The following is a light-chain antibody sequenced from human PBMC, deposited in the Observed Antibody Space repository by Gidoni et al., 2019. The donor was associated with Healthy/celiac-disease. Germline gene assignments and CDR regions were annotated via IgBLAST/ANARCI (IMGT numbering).Light chain of an antibody. J-gene: IGKJ3*01. CDR2: KAS. CDR3: QQYNSPFT. CDR1: QSISSW. Sequence: DIQMTQSPSTLSASVGDRVTITCRASQSISSWLAWYQQKPGKAPKLLIYKASSLESGVPSRFSGSGSGTEFTLTISSLQHDDFATYYCQQYNSPFTFXPXTKVDIK. V-gene: IGKV1-5*03.